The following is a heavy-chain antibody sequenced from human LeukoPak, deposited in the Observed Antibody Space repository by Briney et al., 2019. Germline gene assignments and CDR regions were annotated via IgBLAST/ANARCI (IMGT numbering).Heavy chain of an antibody. D-gene: IGHD6-13*01. CDR2: ISYDGSNK. Sequence: PGGSLRLSCAASGFTFSSYAMHWVRQAPGKGLEWVAVISYDGSNKYYADPVKGRFTISRDNSKNTLYLRMNSLRTEDTAVYYCARSFSSSWSCFDYWGQGTLVTVSS. J-gene: IGHJ4*02. CDR1: GFTFSSYA. CDR3: ARSFSSSWSCFDY. V-gene: IGHV3-30-3*01.